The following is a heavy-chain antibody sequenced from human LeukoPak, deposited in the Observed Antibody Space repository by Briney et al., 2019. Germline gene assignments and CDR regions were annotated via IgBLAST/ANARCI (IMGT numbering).Heavy chain of an antibody. V-gene: IGHV4-61*02. J-gene: IGHJ4*02. Sequence: SETLSLTCTVSGGSISSGSYYWSWIRQPAGKGLEWIGRIYTSGSTKYNPSLKSRVTISLETSRNQFSLKLSSVTAADTAVYYCASAGSGWFGRPIDYWGQGTLVTVSS. D-gene: IGHD6-19*01. CDR2: IYTSGST. CDR1: GGSISSGSYY. CDR3: ASAGSGWFGRPIDY.